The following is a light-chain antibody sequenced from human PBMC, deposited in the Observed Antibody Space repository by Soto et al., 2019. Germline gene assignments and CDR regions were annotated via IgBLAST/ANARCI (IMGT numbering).Light chain of an antibody. CDR1: RSVSSY. Sequence: EIVLTQSPATLSLSAGERATLSCRARRSVSSYLAWYQQRPGQALRLLLDDASNRATGIPASFSGSRSGTDFSLTLRRLAREHAAPSHCQPPGNWPKACGEGTQ. J-gene: IGKJ4*01. CDR2: DAS. V-gene: IGKV3-11*01. CDR3: QPPGNWPKA.